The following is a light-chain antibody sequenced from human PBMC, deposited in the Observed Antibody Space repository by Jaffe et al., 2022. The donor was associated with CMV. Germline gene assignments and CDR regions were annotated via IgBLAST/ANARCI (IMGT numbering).Light chain of an antibody. CDR2: DVT. Sequence: QSALTQPRSVSGSPGQSVTVSCTGTSSDVGGYHYVSWYQQHPGKAPKLIIYDVTKRPSGVPDRFSGSKSGNTASLTISGLQSEDEADYHCCSYAGSFWVFGGGTKLTVL. CDR3: CSYAGSFWV. J-gene: IGLJ3*02. V-gene: IGLV2-11*01. CDR1: SSDVGGYHY.